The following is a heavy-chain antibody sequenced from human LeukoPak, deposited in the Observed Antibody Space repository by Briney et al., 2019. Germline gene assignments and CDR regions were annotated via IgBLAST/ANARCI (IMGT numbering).Heavy chain of an antibody. CDR1: GFTFSSYA. J-gene: IGHJ5*02. CDR2: ISGSGGTT. Sequence: GGSLRLSCVTSGFTFSSYAMSWVRQAPGKGLERVSGISGSGGTTDYADSVKGRFIISRDNSRKTLYLQMNSLRAEDTAIYFCAREPSAPNRFQGSWGQGTLVTVSS. CDR3: AREPSAPNRFQGS. V-gene: IGHV3-23*01.